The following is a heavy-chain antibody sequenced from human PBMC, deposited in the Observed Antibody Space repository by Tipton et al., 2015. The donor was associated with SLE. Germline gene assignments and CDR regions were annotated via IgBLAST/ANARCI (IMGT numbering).Heavy chain of an antibody. CDR2: INHSGST. CDR3: ARDRWEPGIDP. D-gene: IGHD1-26*01. Sequence: TLSLTCAVYGGSFSGYYWSWIRQPPGKGLEWIGEINHSGSTNYNPSLKSRVTISVDTSKNQFSLKLSSVTAADTAVYYCARDRWEPGIDPWGQGTLVTVSS. J-gene: IGHJ5*02. CDR1: GGSFSGYY. V-gene: IGHV4-34*01.